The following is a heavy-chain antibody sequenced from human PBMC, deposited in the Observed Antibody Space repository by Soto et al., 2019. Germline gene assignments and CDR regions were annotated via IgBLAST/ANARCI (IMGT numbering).Heavy chain of an antibody. D-gene: IGHD3-16*01. CDR3: VRSSFGCFDY. Sequence: EVPLLESGGGLVLPGGTLTLSCGASGFTLSHYWMHWVRQVPGRGLVWVARLNYDGSETHYADSVRGRFAISRDNAKNTVYLQMSNLRAEDTAIYYCVRSSFGCFDYWGRGTLVTVSS. V-gene: IGHV3-74*01. CDR1: GFTLSHYW. CDR2: LNYDGSET. J-gene: IGHJ4*02.